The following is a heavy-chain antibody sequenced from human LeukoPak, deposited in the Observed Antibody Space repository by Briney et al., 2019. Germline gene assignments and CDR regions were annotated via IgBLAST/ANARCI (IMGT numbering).Heavy chain of an antibody. J-gene: IGHJ3*02. D-gene: IGHD1-26*01. CDR3: ARDGGSYGSTDAFDI. Sequence: PSETLSLTCTVSGGSISSSSYYWGWIRQPPGKRLEWIGSIYYSGSTYYNPSLKSRVTISVDTSKNQFSLKLSSVTAADTAVYYCARDGGSYGSTDAFDIWGQGTMVTVSS. CDR1: GGSISSSSYY. V-gene: IGHV4-39*07. CDR2: IYYSGST.